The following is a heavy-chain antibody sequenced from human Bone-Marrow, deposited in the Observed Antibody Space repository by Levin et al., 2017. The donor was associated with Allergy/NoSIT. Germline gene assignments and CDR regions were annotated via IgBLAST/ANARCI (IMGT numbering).Heavy chain of an antibody. J-gene: IGHJ4*02. Sequence: SETLSLTCTVSGGSISSSSYYWGWIRQPPGKGLEWIGSIYYSGSTYYNPSLKSRVTISVDTSKNQFSLKLSSVTAADTAVYYCARNDSVLFDYWGQGTLVTVSS. CDR2: IYYSGST. CDR3: ARNDSVLFDY. D-gene: IGHD3-22*01. CDR1: GGSISSSSYY. V-gene: IGHV4-39*07.